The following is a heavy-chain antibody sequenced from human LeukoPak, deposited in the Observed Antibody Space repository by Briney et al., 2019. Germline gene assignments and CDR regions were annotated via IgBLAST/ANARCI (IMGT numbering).Heavy chain of an antibody. CDR3: ARFDSSGF. CDR1: GFTFSGYA. V-gene: IGHV3-30-3*01. Sequence: RPGRSLRLSCAASGFTFSGYAMHWVRQAPGKGLEWVAVISYDGSNKYYADSVKGRFTISRDNFKNTLYLQMNSLRAEDTAVYYCARFDSSGFWGQGTLVTVSS. D-gene: IGHD6-19*01. CDR2: ISYDGSNK. J-gene: IGHJ4*02.